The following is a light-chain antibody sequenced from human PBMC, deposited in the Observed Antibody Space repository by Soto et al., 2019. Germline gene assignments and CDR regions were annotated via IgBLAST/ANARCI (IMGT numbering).Light chain of an antibody. J-gene: IGLJ1*01. Sequence: QSALTQPASVSGSPGQSITISCTGTSSDVGGYNYVSWYQQHPGKAPKLMIYDVSNRPSGVSNRFSGSKSGNTASLTIPGLQAEDEADYYCSSYTSSSTSYVFGTGTKVTVL. CDR3: SSYTSSSTSYV. CDR1: SSDVGGYNY. CDR2: DVS. V-gene: IGLV2-14*01.